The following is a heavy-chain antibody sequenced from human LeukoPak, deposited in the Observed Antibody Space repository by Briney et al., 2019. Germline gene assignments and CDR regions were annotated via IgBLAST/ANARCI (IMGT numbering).Heavy chain of an antibody. V-gene: IGHV5-51*01. CDR1: GFKFTNYW. CDR2: IYPGDSDT. Sequence: GESLKISCKVSGFKFTNYWIAWVRQMPGKGLEWTGIIYPGDSDTTYSPSFQGQVTFSVDKSISTAYLQWSSLKASDTAMYYCARRMKERDYNLFYFDFWGQGTLVTVSS. J-gene: IGHJ4*02. D-gene: IGHD4-11*01. CDR3: ARRMKERDYNLFYFDF.